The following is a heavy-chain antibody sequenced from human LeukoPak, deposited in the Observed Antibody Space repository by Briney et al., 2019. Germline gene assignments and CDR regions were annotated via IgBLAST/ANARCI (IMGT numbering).Heavy chain of an antibody. CDR1: GFTFSSYA. D-gene: IGHD1-26*01. CDR3: ARGNPLVGATPTPVLN. Sequence: GGSLRLSCAASGFTFSSYAMHWVRQAPGKGLEWVAVISYDGSNKYYADSVKGRFTISRDNSKNTLYLQMNSLRAEDTAVYYCARGNPLVGATPTPVLNWGQGTLVTVSS. J-gene: IGHJ4*02. V-gene: IGHV3-30-3*01. CDR2: ISYDGSNK.